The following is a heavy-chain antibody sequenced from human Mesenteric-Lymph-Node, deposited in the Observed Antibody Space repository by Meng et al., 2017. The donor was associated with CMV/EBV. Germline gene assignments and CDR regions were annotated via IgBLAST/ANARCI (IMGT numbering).Heavy chain of an antibody. J-gene: IGHJ4*02. CDR2: ISSSGSTI. D-gene: IGHD1-26*01. CDR3: AKVDSGSYYPPDY. CDR1: GFTFSSYE. V-gene: IGHV3-48*03. Sequence: GGSLRLSCAASGFTFSSYEMNWVRQAPGKGLEWVSYISSSGSTIYYADSVKGRFTISRDNSKNTLYLQMNSLRAEDTAVYYCAKVDSGSYYPPDYWGQGTLVTVSS.